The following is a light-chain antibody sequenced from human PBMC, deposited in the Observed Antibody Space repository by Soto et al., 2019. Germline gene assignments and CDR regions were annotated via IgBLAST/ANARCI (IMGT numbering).Light chain of an antibody. CDR2: DAS. CDR1: QSISSW. V-gene: IGKV1-5*01. Sequence: DSQMTQSPSTLSASVGDRVTITCRASQSISSWLAWYQQKPGKAPKLLIYDASSLESGVPSRFSGSGSGTEFTLTISSLQPDDFATYYCQQHKRYSWTFGQGTKVEIK. CDR3: QQHKRYSWT. J-gene: IGKJ1*01.